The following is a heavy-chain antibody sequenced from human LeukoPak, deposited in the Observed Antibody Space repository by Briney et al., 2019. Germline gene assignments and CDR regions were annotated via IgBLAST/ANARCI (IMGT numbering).Heavy chain of an antibody. V-gene: IGHV4-59*01. J-gene: IGHJ4*02. Sequence: PSETLSLTCTVSGGSISSYYWSWIRQPPGKGLEWIGYICYSGSTNYNPSLKSRVTISVDTSKNQFSLKLSSVTAADTAVYYCARGDHGFVLDYWGQGTLVTVSS. CDR3: ARGDHGFVLDY. CDR1: GGSISSYY. D-gene: IGHD2-8*01. CDR2: ICYSGST.